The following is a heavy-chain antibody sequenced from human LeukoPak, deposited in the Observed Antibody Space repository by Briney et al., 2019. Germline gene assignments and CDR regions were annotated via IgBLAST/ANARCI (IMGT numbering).Heavy chain of an antibody. V-gene: IGHV4-59*10. D-gene: IGHD2-2*01. CDR1: GGSFSGYY. CDR2: IYTSGST. J-gene: IGHJ6*02. CDR3: ARARYGGYCSSTSCPYYYYGMDV. Sequence: SGTLSLTCAVYGGSFSGYYWSWIRQPAGKGLEWIGRIYTSGSTNYNPSLKSRVTMSVDTSKNQFSLKLSSVTAADTAVYYCARARYGGYCSSTSCPYYYYGMDVWGQGTTVTVSS.